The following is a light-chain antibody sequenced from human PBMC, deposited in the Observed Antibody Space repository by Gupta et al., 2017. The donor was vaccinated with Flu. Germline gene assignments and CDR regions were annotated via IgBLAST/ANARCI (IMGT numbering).Light chain of an antibody. CDR3: QVWESGSDHPGV. Sequence: YVVTQPSTVSVAPGETARIACGGSYIGSKSVHWYQKRPGQAPVLVVSAYNVRAYGTPERFSGSNSGAMATLTISGVAAGDEADYFCQVWESGSDHPGVFGGGTRLTVL. V-gene: IGLV3-21*02. J-gene: IGLJ3*02. CDR2: AYN. CDR1: YIGSKS.